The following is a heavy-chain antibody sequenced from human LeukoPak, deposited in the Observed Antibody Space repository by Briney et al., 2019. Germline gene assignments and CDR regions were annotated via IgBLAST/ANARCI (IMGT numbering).Heavy chain of an antibody. CDR1: GFTFSSYA. Sequence: PGGSLSLSCAASGFTFSSYAMSWVRQAPGKGLEWVSAISGSGGSTYYADSVKGRFTISRDNSKNTLYLQMNSLRAEDTAVYYCAKDQSLSVVPHDYWGQGTLVTVSS. CDR2: ISGSGGST. D-gene: IGHD2-2*01. CDR3: AKDQSLSVVPHDY. V-gene: IGHV3-23*01. J-gene: IGHJ4*02.